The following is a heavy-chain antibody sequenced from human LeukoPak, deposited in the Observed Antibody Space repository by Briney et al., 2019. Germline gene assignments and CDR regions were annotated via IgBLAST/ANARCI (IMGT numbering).Heavy chain of an antibody. D-gene: IGHD3-22*01. J-gene: IGHJ4*02. CDR2: IYYSGST. CDR3: ARDGGDSSGYYHDY. Sequence: SETLSLTCTVSGGSISSYYWSWIRQPPGKGLEWIGYIYYSGSTTYNPSFKSRVTISVDTSKNQFSLKLSSVTAADTAVYYWARDGGDSSGYYHDYWGQGTLVTVSS. V-gene: IGHV4-59*01. CDR1: GGSISSYY.